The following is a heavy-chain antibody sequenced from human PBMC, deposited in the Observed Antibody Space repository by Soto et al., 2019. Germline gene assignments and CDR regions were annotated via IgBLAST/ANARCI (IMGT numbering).Heavy chain of an antibody. Sequence: PGGSLRLSCAASGFTFSGYAMSWVRQAPGKGLEWVSAISGSGGSTYYADSVKGRFTISRDNSKNTLYLQMNSLRAEDTAVYYCAKVSDDSSGYYFDYWGQGTLVTVSS. CDR3: AKVSDDSSGYYFDY. CDR2: ISGSGGST. CDR1: GFTFSGYA. V-gene: IGHV3-23*01. J-gene: IGHJ4*02. D-gene: IGHD3-22*01.